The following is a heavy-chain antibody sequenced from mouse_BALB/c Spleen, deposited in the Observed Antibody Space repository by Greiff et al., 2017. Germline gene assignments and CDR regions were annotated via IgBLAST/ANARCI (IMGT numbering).Heavy chain of an antibody. CDR2: IDPENGNT. CDR3: ASPSTMITTGTLFAY. V-gene: IGHV14-1*02. Sequence: EVQVVESGAELVRPGALVKLSCKASGFNIKDYYMHWVKQRPEQGLEWIGWIDPENGNTIYDPKFQGKASITADTSSNTAYLQLSSLTSEDTAVYYCASPSTMITTGTLFAYWGQGTLVTVSA. D-gene: IGHD2-4*01. J-gene: IGHJ3*01. CDR1: GFNIKDYY.